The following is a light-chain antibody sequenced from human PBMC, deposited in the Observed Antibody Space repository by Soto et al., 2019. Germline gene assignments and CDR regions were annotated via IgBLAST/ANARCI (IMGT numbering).Light chain of an antibody. CDR2: GAF. CDR3: QQANSFPLT. J-gene: IGKJ4*01. V-gene: IGKV1-12*01. Sequence: DIQMTQSPSSVSASVGDRVTITCRASQGIANWLAWYHQKPGKAPKLLIYGAFSLQSGVPSRFSGSGSGTDFTLTISSLQPEDVATYFCQQANSFPLTFAGGTKVDIK. CDR1: QGIANW.